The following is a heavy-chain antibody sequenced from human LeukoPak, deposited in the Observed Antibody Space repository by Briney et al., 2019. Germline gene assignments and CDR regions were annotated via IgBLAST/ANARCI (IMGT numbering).Heavy chain of an antibody. CDR1: GFTFGDYA. CDR3: AKDPYYYDSSGYIDY. D-gene: IGHD3-22*01. Sequence: GGSLRLSCTASGFTFGDYAMSWVRQAPGKGLEWVAVISYDGSNKYYADSVKGRFTISRDNSKNTLYLQMNSLRAEDTAVYYCAKDPYYYDSSGYIDYWGQGTLVTVSS. CDR2: ISYDGSNK. V-gene: IGHV3-30*04. J-gene: IGHJ4*02.